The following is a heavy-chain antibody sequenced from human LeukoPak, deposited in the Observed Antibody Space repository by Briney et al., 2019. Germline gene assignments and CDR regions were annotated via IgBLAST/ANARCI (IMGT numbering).Heavy chain of an antibody. CDR1: GYTFTSYD. V-gene: IGHV1-8*01. J-gene: IGHJ3*02. CDR2: MNPNSGNT. CDR3: ARGLFPARHAKGYAFDI. Sequence: ASVKVSCKASGYTFTSYDINWVRQATGQGLEWMGWMNPNSGNTGYAQKFQGRVTMTRNTSISTAYMELSSLRSEDTAVYYCARGLFPARHAKGYAFDIWGQGTMATVSS. D-gene: IGHD6-6*01.